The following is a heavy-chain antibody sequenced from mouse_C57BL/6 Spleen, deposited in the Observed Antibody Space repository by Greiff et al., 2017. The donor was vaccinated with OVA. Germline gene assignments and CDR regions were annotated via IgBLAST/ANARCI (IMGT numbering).Heavy chain of an antibody. Sequence: QVQLQQPGAELVRPGSSVKLSCKASGYTFTSYWMDWVKQRPGQGLEWIGNIYPSDSETHYNQKFKDKATLTVDKSSNTTYMQLSSLTSEDSAVYYCARGYYYGSSYWYFDVWGTGTTVTVSS. V-gene: IGHV1-61*01. J-gene: IGHJ1*03. D-gene: IGHD1-1*01. CDR1: GYTFTSYW. CDR3: ARGYYYGSSYWYFDV. CDR2: IYPSDSET.